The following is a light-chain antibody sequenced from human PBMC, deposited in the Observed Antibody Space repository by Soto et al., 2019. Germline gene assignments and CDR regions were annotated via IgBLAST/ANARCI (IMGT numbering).Light chain of an antibody. V-gene: IGKV3-11*01. Sequence: EIVLTQSPATLSLSPGERATLSCRASQSVSSYLAWYQQKPGQAPRLLIYDASNRATGIPARFSGSGSGTDFTLTISSLEPEDFAVYYCQQRSNRPFTFRPGNKGDIK. J-gene: IGKJ3*01. CDR2: DAS. CDR1: QSVSSY. CDR3: QQRSNRPFT.